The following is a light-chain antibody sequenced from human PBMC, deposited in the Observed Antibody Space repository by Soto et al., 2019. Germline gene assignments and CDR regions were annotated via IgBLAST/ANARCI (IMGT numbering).Light chain of an antibody. CDR2: EVT. J-gene: IGLJ3*02. V-gene: IGLV2-8*01. CDR3: SSFAASNTWV. CDR1: SSDVGAYNY. Sequence: QSVLTQPPSASGSPGQSVTISCTGTSSDVGAYNYVSWYQQHAGKAPKLVIYEVTKRPSGVPDRFSGSKSANTASLTVAGLLAEDEAAYYCSSFAASNTWVFGGGTKVTVL.